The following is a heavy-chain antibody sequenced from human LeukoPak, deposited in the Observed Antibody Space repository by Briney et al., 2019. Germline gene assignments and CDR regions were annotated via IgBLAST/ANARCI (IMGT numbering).Heavy chain of an antibody. CDR3: AATWIQLWSNWFDP. CDR2: IYSGGST. D-gene: IGHD5-18*01. V-gene: IGHV3-66*01. CDR1: GFTVSSNY. J-gene: IGHJ5*02. Sequence: PGGSLRLSCAASGFTVSSNYMSWVRQAPGKGLEWVSVIYSGGSTYYADSVKGIFTISRDNSKNTLYLQMNSLRAEDTAVYYCAATWIQLWSNWFDPWGQGTLVTVSS.